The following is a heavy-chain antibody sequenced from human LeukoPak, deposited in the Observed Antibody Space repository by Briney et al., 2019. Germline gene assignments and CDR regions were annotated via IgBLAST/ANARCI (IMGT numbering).Heavy chain of an antibody. CDR2: ISSSSSYI. Sequence: GGSLRLSCAASGFTFSDYYMNWVRQAPGKGLEWVSSISSSSSYIYYADSVKGRFTISRDNAKNSLYLQMNSLRAEDTAVYYCARDPGSWSSSWNYFDSWGQGTLVTVSS. V-gene: IGHV3-21*01. J-gene: IGHJ4*02. CDR3: ARDPGSWSSSWNYFDS. CDR1: GFTFSDYY. D-gene: IGHD6-13*01.